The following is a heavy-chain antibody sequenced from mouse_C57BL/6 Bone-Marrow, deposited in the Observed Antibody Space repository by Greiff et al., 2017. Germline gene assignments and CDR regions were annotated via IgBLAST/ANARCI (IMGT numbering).Heavy chain of an antibody. V-gene: IGHV1-69*01. CDR1: GYTFTSYW. J-gene: IGHJ2*01. Sequence: QVQLQQPGAELVMPGASVKLSCKASGYTFTSYWLHWVKQRPGPGLEWIGEIDPSDSYTNYNQKFKGKSTLTVDKSSSTAYMQLSSLTSEDSAVYYCAREGITTVVAHFDYWGQGTTLTVSS. CDR3: AREGITTVVAHFDY. D-gene: IGHD1-1*01. CDR2: IDPSDSYT.